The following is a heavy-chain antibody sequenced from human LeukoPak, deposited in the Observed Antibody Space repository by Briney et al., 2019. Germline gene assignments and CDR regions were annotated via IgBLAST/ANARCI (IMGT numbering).Heavy chain of an antibody. J-gene: IGHJ6*03. D-gene: IGHD2-21*01. CDR1: GGSISSYY. CDR3: ARVSIPNYYYYYYMDV. V-gene: IGHV4-59*01. Sequence: PSETLSLTCTVSGGSISSYYWSWIRQPPGKGLEWIGYIYYSGSTNYNPSLKSRVTISVDTSKNQFSLKLSSVTAADTAVYYCARVSIPNYYYYYYMDVWGKGTTVTISS. CDR2: IYYSGST.